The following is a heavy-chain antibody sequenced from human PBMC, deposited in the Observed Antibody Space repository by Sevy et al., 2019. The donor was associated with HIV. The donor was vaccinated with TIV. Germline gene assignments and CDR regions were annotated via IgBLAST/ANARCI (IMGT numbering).Heavy chain of an antibody. D-gene: IGHD2-2*01. CDR2: INHSGST. CDR3: ARHCSSTSCSHAFDI. J-gene: IGHJ3*02. V-gene: IGHV4-34*01. CDR1: GGSFSGYY. Sequence: SETLSLTCAVYGGSFSGYYWSWIRQPPGKGLEWIGEINHSGSTNYNPSLKSPVTISGDTSKNQFSQKLRSVTAADTAVYYCARHCSSTSCSHAFDIWGQGTMVTVSS.